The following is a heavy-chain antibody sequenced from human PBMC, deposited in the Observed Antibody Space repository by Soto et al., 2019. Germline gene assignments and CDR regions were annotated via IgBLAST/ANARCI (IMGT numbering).Heavy chain of an antibody. CDR1: GFTFRNFG. V-gene: IGHV3-30*12. CDR3: ARVLRSVLDN. D-gene: IGHD6-6*01. CDR2: ISNAETIK. Sequence: QVQLVESGGGVVQPGGSLRLSCVASGFTFRNFGIHWVRQAAGKGLEWVAVISNAETIKQYADSVRGRFAIDRDKSKNTLYLQVTSLRAEDPAICFGARVLRSVLDNWGQVALVTVAS. J-gene: IGHJ4*02.